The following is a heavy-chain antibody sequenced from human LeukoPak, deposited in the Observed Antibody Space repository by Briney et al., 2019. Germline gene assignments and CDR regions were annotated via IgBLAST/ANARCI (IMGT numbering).Heavy chain of an antibody. Sequence: GGSLRLSCAASGFTFSNAWMSWVRQAPGKGLEWVGRIKSKTDGGTTDYAAPVKGRFTISRDDSKNTLYLQMNSLKTGDTAVYYCTSRTGIVGGFDYWGQGTLVTVSS. D-gene: IGHD1-26*01. J-gene: IGHJ4*02. CDR1: GFTFSNAW. CDR3: TSRTGIVGGFDY. CDR2: IKSKTDGGTT. V-gene: IGHV3-15*01.